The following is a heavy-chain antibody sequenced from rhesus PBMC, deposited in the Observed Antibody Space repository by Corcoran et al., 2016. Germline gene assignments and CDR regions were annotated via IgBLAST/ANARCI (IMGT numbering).Heavy chain of an antibody. D-gene: IGHD3-3*01. CDR3: AGGYLDWLLSEPYFDY. CDR2: IGGSIGRT. J-gene: IGHJ4*01. CDR1: GYSISSGYG. Sequence: QLQLQESGPGLVKPSETLSVTCAVPGYSISSGYGWSWIRPPPWKGLEWIGYIGGSIGRTNYNPPLKSRVTITKATAKNQFSLKLSAVTAADTAVYYCAGGYLDWLLSEPYFDYWGQGVLVTVSS. V-gene: IGHV4-127*01.